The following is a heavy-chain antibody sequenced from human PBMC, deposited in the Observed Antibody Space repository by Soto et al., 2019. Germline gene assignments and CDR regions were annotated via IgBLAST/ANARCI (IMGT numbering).Heavy chain of an antibody. CDR3: AKDQAAAGTISRYFQH. D-gene: IGHD6-13*01. CDR2: ISGSGGTT. J-gene: IGHJ1*01. Sequence: EVQLLESGGGLVQPEGSLRLSCAASGFSFSTYAMSWVRQAPGKGLEWVSGISGSGGTTYYADSVKGRFTISRDNSKNTLYLQVNSLRVEDTAVYYCAKDQAAAGTISRYFQHWGPGTLVNVSS. V-gene: IGHV3-23*01. CDR1: GFSFSTYA.